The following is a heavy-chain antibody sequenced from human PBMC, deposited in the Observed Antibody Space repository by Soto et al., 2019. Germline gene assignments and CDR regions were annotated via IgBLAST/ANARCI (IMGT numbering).Heavy chain of an antibody. J-gene: IGHJ6*02. CDR3: GSAYYYYGMDV. CDR2: IIPIFGTA. CDR1: GGPFSSYA. V-gene: IGHV1-69*06. Sequence: QVQLVQSGAEVKKPGSSVKVSCKASGGPFSSYAISWVRQAPGQGPEWMGGIIPIFGTANYAQKFQGRVTITADKSTSTAYMELSSLRSEDTAVYYCGSAYYYYGMDVWGQGTTVTVSS.